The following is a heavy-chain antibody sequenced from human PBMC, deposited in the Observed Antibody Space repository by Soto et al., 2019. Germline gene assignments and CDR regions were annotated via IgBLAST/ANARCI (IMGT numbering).Heavy chain of an antibody. V-gene: IGHV3-23*01. Sequence: GGSLRLSCAASGFTFSSYAMSWVRQAPGKGLEWVSAISGSGGSTYYADSVKGRFTISRDNSKNTLYLQMNSLRAEDTAVYYCAKGPCSGGSCYTDVWGQGTTVTVSS. CDR2: ISGSGGST. D-gene: IGHD2-15*01. CDR1: GFTFSSYA. J-gene: IGHJ6*02. CDR3: AKGPCSGGSCYTDV.